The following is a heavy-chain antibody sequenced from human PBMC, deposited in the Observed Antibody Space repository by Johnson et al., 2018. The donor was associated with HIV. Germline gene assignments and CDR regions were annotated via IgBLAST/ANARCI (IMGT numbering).Heavy chain of an antibody. V-gene: IGHV3-9*01. CDR2: ISWNSGSI. J-gene: IGHJ3*02. CDR3: AKFRLAAAGVRDAFDI. D-gene: IGHD6-13*01. CDR1: GFTFDDYA. Sequence: VQLVESGGGLVQPGRSLRLSCAASGFTFDDYAMHWVRQAPGKGLEWVSGISWNSGSIGYADSVKGRFTISRDNAKNSLYLQMNSLRAKETAWYYCAKFRLAAAGVRDAFDIWGQGTMVTVSS.